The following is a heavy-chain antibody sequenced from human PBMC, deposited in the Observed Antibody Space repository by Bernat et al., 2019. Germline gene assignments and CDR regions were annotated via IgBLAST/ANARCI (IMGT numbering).Heavy chain of an antibody. V-gene: IGHV3-9*01. CDR1: GFTFDDYA. CDR3: AKDIGGGRWELGNYFDY. D-gene: IGHD1-26*01. CDR2: ISWNSGSI. Sequence: EVQLVESGGGLVQPGRSLRLSCAASGFTFDDYAMHWVRQAPGKGLEWVSGISWNSGSIGYADTVKGRFTISRDNAKNSLYLQMNSLGAEDTALYYCAKDIGGGRWELGNYFDYWGQGTLVTVSS. J-gene: IGHJ4*02.